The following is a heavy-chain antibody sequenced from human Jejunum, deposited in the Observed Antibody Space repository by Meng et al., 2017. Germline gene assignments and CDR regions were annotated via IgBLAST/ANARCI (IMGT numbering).Heavy chain of an antibody. CDR3: ARAIRERYFDS. Sequence: QVHLQESGPGLVQPSGTLALTCTVSGVSPTAPFYWTWIRQAPGKGLEWIGEVWPSGATYYNPSLSSRITISIDTSNNQFSLEVAFLTAADTAVYYCARAIRERYFDSWGQGTLVTVSS. D-gene: IGHD1-14*01. V-gene: IGHV4-4*02. J-gene: IGHJ4*02. CDR2: VWPSGAT. CDR1: GVSPTAPFY.